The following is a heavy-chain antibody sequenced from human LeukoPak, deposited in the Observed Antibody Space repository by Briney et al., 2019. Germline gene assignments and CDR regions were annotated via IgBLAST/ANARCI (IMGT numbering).Heavy chain of an antibody. V-gene: IGHV1-69*13. CDR2: IIPIFGTA. Sequence: EASVKVSCKASGYTFTSYAISWVRQAPGQGLEWMGGIIPIFGTANYAQKFQGGVTITADESTSTAYMELSSLRSEDTAVYYCARDSITMVRGVIVAFDIWGQGTMVTVSS. CDR1: GYTFTSYA. J-gene: IGHJ3*02. CDR3: ARDSITMVRGVIVAFDI. D-gene: IGHD3-10*01.